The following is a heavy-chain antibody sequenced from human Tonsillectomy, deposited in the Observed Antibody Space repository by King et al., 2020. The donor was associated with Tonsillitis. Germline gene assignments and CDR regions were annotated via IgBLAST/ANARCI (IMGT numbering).Heavy chain of an antibody. V-gene: IGHV4-30-4*01. Sequence: QLQESGPGLVKPSQTLSLTCTVSGGSISSGDYYWSWIRQPPGKGLEWIGYIYYSGSTYYNPSLKSRVTISVDTSKNQFSLKLSSVTAADTAVYYCARVVPDYYGSANWFDPWGQGTLVTVSS. CDR1: GGSISSGDYY. CDR2: IYYSGST. J-gene: IGHJ5*02. D-gene: IGHD3-10*01. CDR3: ARVVPDYYGSANWFDP.